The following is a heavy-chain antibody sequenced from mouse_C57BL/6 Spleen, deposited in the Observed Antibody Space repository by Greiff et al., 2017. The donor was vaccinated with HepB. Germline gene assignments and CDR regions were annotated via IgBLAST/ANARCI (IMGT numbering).Heavy chain of an antibody. Sequence: VQLKESGPGLVKPSQSLSLTCSVTGYSITSGYYWNWIRQFPGNKLEWMGYISYDGSNNYNPSLKNRISITRDTSKNQFFLKLNSVTTEDTATYYCARGGDYGNFFAYWGQGTLVTVSA. CDR1: GYSITSGYY. J-gene: IGHJ3*01. CDR2: ISYDGSN. D-gene: IGHD2-1*01. CDR3: ARGGDYGNFFAY. V-gene: IGHV3-6*01.